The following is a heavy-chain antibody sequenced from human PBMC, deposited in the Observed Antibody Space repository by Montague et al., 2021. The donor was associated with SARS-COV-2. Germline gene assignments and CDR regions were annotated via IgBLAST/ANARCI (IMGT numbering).Heavy chain of an antibody. D-gene: IGHD5-24*01. CDR3: ARVFPRWLQFDPYFDY. J-gene: IGHJ4*02. CDR2: IYYSGST. V-gene: IGHV4-59*01. Sequence: ETLSLTCTVSGGSISGYYWSWIRQPPGKGLEWIGYIYYSGSTNYNPSLKSRVTISVDTSKNQFSLKLSSVTAADTAVYYCARVFPRWLQFDPYFDYWGQGTLVTVSS. CDR1: GGSISGYY.